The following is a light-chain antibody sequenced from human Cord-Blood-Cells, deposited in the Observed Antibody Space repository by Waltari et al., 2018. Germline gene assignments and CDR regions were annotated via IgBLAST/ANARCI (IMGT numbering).Light chain of an antibody. J-gene: IGKJ2*01. CDR2: GAS. Sequence: EIVMTQSPATLSVSPGERATLSCRASQSVSSNLAWYQQKPGQAPMLLIYGASTRATGIPARFSVSGSGTEFTLTISSLQSEDCAVYYCQQYNNWPPHTFGQGTKLEIK. CDR3: QQYNNWPPHT. V-gene: IGKV3-15*01. CDR1: QSVSSN.